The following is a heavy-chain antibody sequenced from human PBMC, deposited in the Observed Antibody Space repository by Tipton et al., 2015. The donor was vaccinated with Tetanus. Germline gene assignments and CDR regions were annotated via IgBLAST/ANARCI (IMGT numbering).Heavy chain of an antibody. V-gene: IGHV4-4*02. CDR1: GDSLSSANW. CDR2: IYQSGTT. J-gene: IGHJ5*02. Sequence: GLVKPSGTLSLTCAVSGDSLSSANWWSWVRQSPGKGLEWIGQIYQSGTTKYNPSLKGRVTISEDKSKNHFSLTLKSVTAADTAVYYCARPGRGIGNWFDPWGQGTLVTVSS. CDR3: ARPGRGIGNWFDP. D-gene: IGHD1-26*01.